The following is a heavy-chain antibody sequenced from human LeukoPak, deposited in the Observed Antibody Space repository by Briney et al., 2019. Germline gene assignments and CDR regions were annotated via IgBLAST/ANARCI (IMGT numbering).Heavy chain of an antibody. CDR1: GFTFDDYG. D-gene: IGHD1-26*01. CDR3: ARAISGTYQAPFDY. CDR2: VNWNGGST. J-gene: IGHJ4*02. V-gene: IGHV3-20*04. Sequence: PGGSLRLSCAVSGFTFDDYGMSWVRQAPGKGLEWVSGVNWNGGSTGYADSVKGRFTISRDNAKSSLYLQMNSLRAEDTALYYCARAISGTYQAPFDYWGQGTLVTVSS.